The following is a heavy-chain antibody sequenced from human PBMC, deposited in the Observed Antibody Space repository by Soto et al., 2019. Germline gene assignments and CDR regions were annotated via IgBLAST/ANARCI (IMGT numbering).Heavy chain of an antibody. CDR2: INPNCGST. Sequence: ASVKVSCKASGGTFSSYAISWVRQAPGQGLEWMGGINPNCGSTNYAQKFQGRVTMTRDTSIWTAYMELSRLSSDDTAVYYFAREVVFAFDIWGQGTMVTVSS. D-gene: IGHD2-2*01. J-gene: IGHJ3*02. CDR1: GGTFSSYA. CDR3: AREVVFAFDI. V-gene: IGHV1-2*02.